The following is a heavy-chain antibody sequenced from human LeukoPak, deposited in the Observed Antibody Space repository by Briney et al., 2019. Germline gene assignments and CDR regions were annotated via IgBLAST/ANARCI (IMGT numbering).Heavy chain of an antibody. CDR3: ARAWYQAFDI. CDR2: IYSGGST. V-gene: IGHV3-53*01. D-gene: IGHD2-2*01. Sequence: PGGSLGLSCAASGFTVSSNYMSWVRQAPGKGLEWVSVIYSGGSTYYADSVKGRFTISRDNSKNTLYLQMNSLRAEDTAVYYCARAWYQAFDIWGQGTMVTVSS. J-gene: IGHJ3*02. CDR1: GFTVSSNY.